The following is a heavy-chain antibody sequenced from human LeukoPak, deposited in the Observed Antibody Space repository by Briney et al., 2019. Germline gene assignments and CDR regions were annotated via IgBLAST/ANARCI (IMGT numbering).Heavy chain of an antibody. V-gene: IGHV1-2*02. J-gene: IGHJ3*02. CDR3: ARWDYYDSRTFDI. Sequence: ASVKVSCKASGYTFTDYYMHWVRQAPGQGLEWMGWINPNSGGTNYAQKFQGRVTMTRDTSISTAYMELSRLRSDDTAVYYCARWDYYDSRTFDIWGQGTMVTVS. CDR1: GYTFTDYY. CDR2: INPNSGGT. D-gene: IGHD3-22*01.